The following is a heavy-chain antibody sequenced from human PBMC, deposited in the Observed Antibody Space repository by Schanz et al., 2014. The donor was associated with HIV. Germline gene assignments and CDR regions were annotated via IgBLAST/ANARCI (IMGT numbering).Heavy chain of an antibody. Sequence: QVQLQQWGAGLLKPSETLSLTCAVYGGSFSVYSWSWIRQPPGKGLEWIGGVRHIGGTNYNPSLKSRVTMSMDMPKNQFSLTLPSVTAADTAVYFCARGDFGGNSVDYWGHGNMVTVSS. CDR1: GGSFSVYS. CDR3: ARGDFGGNSVDY. V-gene: IGHV4-34*01. D-gene: IGHD4-17*01. J-gene: IGHJ4*01. CDR2: VRHIGGT.